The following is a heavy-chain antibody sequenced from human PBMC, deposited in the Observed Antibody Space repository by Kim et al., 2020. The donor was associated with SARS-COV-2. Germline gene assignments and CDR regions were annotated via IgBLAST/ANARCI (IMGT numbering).Heavy chain of an antibody. CDR3: ARGSSPYSSSWYRAYYFDY. CDR1: GGSISSSSYY. Sequence: SETLSLTCTVSGGSISSSSYYWGWIRQPPGKGLEWIGSIYYSGSTYYNPSLKSRVTISVDTSKNQFSLKLSSVTAADTAVYYCARGSSPYSSSWYRAYYFDYWGQGTLVTVSS. J-gene: IGHJ4*02. CDR2: IYYSGST. V-gene: IGHV4-39*01. D-gene: IGHD6-13*01.